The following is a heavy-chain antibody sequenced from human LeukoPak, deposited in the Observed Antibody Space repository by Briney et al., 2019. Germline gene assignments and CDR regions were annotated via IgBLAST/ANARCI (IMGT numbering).Heavy chain of an antibody. CDR1: GGTFSSYA. V-gene: IGHV1-69*05. CDR2: IIPIFGTA. J-gene: IGHJ4*02. Sequence: SVKVSCKASGGTFSSYAISWVRQAPGQGLEWMGGIIPIFGTANYAQKFQGRVTMTRDTSISTAHMEVSRLRSDDTAVYYCARANFLYCSSSTCLFDYWGQGTLVTVSS. D-gene: IGHD2-2*01. CDR3: ARANFLYCSSSTCLFDY.